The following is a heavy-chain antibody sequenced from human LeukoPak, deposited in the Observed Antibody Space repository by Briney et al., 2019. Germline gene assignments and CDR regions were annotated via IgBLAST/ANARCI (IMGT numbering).Heavy chain of an antibody. V-gene: IGHV3-66*01. D-gene: IGHD2-8*01. CDR2: IYTGGNR. CDR1: GFTFSSYS. CDR3: VRDRRYCTSNSCSD. Sequence: GGSLRLSCAASGFTFSSYSMNWVRQAPGKGLEWVSTIYTGGNRFYADSVKGRFTVSRDSSKNTLYLQMSSLRAGDTAVYYCVRDRRYCTSNSCSDWGQGTLVTVSS. J-gene: IGHJ4*02.